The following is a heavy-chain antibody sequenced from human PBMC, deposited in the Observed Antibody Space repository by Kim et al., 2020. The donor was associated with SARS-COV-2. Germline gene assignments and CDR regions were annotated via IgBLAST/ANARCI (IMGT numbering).Heavy chain of an antibody. CDR1: GFTFSSYS. J-gene: IGHJ4*02. D-gene: IGHD1-26*01. Sequence: GGSLRLSCAASGFTFSSYSMNWVRQAPGKGLEWVSYISSSSTIYYADSVKGRFTISRDNAKNSLYLQMNSLRDEDTAVYYCARVGEWELLWDDYWGQGTLVTVSS. CDR3: ARVGEWELLWDDY. CDR2: ISSSSTI. V-gene: IGHV3-48*02.